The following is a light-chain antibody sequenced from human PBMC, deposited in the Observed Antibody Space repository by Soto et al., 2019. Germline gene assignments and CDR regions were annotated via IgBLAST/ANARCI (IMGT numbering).Light chain of an antibody. CDR2: AAS. Sequence: DIQMTQSPSTLSGSVGDRVTITCRASQTISSWLAWYQQKPGKAPKLLIFAASNLQSGVPSRFSGSRSGPDFTLTISSLQPEDFATYYCQQSYSSPPTFGQGTKVDIK. CDR3: QQSYSSPPT. V-gene: IGKV1-39*01. CDR1: QTISSW. J-gene: IGKJ1*01.